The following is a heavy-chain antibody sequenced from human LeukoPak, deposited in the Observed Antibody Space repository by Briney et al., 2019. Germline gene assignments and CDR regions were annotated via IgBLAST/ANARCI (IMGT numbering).Heavy chain of an antibody. Sequence: ASVKVSCKASGYTFTDYFIHWVRQAPRQGPEWMGRMNGNSGVTMYAQTLQDRVTMTRDTSISTAYMELSRLTSDDTAVYYCARDLPSTSNWEFDYWGQGTLVTVSS. CDR1: GYTFTDYF. CDR2: MNGNSGVT. CDR3: ARDLPSTSNWEFDY. J-gene: IGHJ4*02. D-gene: IGHD7-27*01. V-gene: IGHV1-2*06.